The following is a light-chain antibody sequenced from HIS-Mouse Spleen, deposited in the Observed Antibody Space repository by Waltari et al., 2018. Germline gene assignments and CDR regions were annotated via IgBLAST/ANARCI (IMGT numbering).Light chain of an antibody. V-gene: IGLV1-47*01. CDR1: SSNIGSNY. Sequence: QSVLTQPPSASGTTGQRVTISCSGSSSNIGSNYVYWYQQHPRTSPKLLIHRNNQRPSGVRDRISGCKSGTSTSLAFSGLRSEDEADDYCAAWDDSLSGPVFGGGTKRTVL. J-gene: IGLJ3*02. CDR3: AAWDDSLSGPV. CDR2: RNN.